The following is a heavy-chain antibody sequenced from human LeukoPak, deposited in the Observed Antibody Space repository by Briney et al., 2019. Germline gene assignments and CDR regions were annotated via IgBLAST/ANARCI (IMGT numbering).Heavy chain of an antibody. CDR2: ISSSSSYI. Sequence: GGSLRLSCAASGFTFSSYSMNWVRQAPGKGLEWVSSISSSSSYIYYADSVKGRFTISRDNAKNSLYLQMNSLRAEDTAVYYCARGIGYYGSGSYPFFDYWGQGTLVTVSS. V-gene: IGHV3-21*04. J-gene: IGHJ4*02. D-gene: IGHD3-10*01. CDR1: GFTFSSYS. CDR3: ARGIGYYGSGSYPFFDY.